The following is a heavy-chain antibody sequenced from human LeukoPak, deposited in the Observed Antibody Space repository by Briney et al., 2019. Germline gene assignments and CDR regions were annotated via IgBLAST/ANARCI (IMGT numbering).Heavy chain of an antibody. CDR3: AREKYYTSGSIYNRIDY. CDR1: GYTFTGYY. V-gene: IGHV1-2*02. D-gene: IGHD3-10*01. CDR2: INPNSGGT. Sequence: GASVKVSCKASGYTFTGYYMHWVRQAPRPGLEWMGLINPNSGGTNYAQKFQGRVTMTRDTSISTAYMELSRLRSDDTALYYCAREKYYTSGSIYNRIDYWGQGTLVTVSS. J-gene: IGHJ4*02.